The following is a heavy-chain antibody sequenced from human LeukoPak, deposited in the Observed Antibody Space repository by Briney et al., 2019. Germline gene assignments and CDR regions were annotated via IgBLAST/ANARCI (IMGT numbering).Heavy chain of an antibody. J-gene: IGHJ6*02. D-gene: IGHD4-17*01. V-gene: IGHV3-30*18. CDR2: ISYDGSNK. Sequence: SCKASGGTFSSYAISWVRQAPGKGLEWVAVISYDGSNKYYADSVKGRFTISRDNSKNTLYLQMNSLRAEDTAVYYCAKLSYGDNRGSANRQYYYGMDVWGQGTTVTVSS. CDR1: GGTFSSYA. CDR3: AKLSYGDNRGSANRQYYYGMDV.